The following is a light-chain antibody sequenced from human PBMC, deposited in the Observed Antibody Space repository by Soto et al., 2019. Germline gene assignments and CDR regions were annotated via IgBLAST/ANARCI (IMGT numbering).Light chain of an antibody. CDR2: GAS. Sequence: ETVMTQSPAPLSVSPGERATLSCRASQSVNSNLAWYQQKLGQAPRVLIYGASTRATGIPARFSGSGSGTEFILNISSLHSEEFALYYCQEYNTWPWTCGQGTKVEIK. CDR1: QSVNSN. J-gene: IGKJ1*01. V-gene: IGKV3-15*01. CDR3: QEYNTWPWT.